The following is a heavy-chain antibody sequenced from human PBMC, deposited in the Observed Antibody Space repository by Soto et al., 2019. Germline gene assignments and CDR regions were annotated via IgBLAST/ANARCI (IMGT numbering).Heavy chain of an antibody. Sequence: QGQLVQSGAEVKKPGASVKVSCKASGYTFHMFGYTWVRQAPGQGLEWVGWISAYDGNTAYGKNFQGRVSLSTXXXXXXXXXXXXXXXXXXXXXXXXXXTXRLYLNDDHGDYGASMEDYWGQGTLLSVSS. CDR2: ISAYDGNT. CDR1: GYTFHMFG. J-gene: IGHJ4*02. D-gene: IGHD4-17*01. CDR3: XXTXRLYLNDDHGDYGASMEDY. V-gene: IGHV1-18*01.